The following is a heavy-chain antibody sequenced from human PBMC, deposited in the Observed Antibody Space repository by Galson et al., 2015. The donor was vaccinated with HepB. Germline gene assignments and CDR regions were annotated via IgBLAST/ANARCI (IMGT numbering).Heavy chain of an antibody. J-gene: IGHJ6*02. Sequence: SLRLSCAASGFTVSSNYMSWVRQAPGKGLEWVSVIYSGGSTYYADSVKGRFTISRDNSKNTLYLQMNSLRAEDTAVYYCARELGSYYGSGSQNYYYYGMDVWGQGTTVTVSS. V-gene: IGHV3-53*01. CDR1: GFTVSSNY. CDR2: IYSGGST. D-gene: IGHD3-10*01. CDR3: ARELGSYYGSGSQNYYYYGMDV.